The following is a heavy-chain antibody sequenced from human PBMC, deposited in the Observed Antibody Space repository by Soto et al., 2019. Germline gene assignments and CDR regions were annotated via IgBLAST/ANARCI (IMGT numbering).Heavy chain of an antibody. CDR2: TNQDGTEK. V-gene: IGHV3-7*04. CDR1: GFTFRRDW. CDR3: SGGVGDAF. Sequence: GGFLRLSCAVSGFTFRRDWMNWVRQAPGKGLEWVAHTNQDGTEKYYVDSVKGRFTIFRDNAKNSLYLQMNSLRAEHTAVYYCSGGVGDAFWGQGTLVTVSS. D-gene: IGHD1-26*01. J-gene: IGHJ4*02.